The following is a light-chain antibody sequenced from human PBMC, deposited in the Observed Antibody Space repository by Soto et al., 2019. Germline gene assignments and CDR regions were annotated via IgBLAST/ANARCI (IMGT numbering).Light chain of an antibody. V-gene: IGLV2-14*03. Sequence: QSALTQPASVSGSPGQSITISCTGTSSDVGGYNFVSWYQQHPGKAPILMIYDVSYRPSGVSNRFSGSKSGNTASLTISGLQAEDEADYYCSSYTTTSTLVFGGGTQLTVL. CDR2: DVS. J-gene: IGLJ2*01. CDR1: SSDVGGYNF. CDR3: SSYTTTSTLV.